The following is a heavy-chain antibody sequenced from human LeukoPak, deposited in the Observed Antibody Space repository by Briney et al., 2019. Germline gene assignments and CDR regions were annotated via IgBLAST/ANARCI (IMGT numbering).Heavy chain of an antibody. V-gene: IGHV3-21*01. J-gene: IGHJ4*02. CDR2: ISSSSSYI. CDR3: ARAAGFGELFSPPDY. CDR1: GFTFSSYS. Sequence: PGGSLRLSCAASGFTFSSYSMNWVRQAPGKGLGWVSSISSSSSYIYYADSVKGRFTISRDNAKNSLYLQMNSLRAEDTAVYYCARAAGFGELFSPPDYWGQGTLVTVSS. D-gene: IGHD3-10*01.